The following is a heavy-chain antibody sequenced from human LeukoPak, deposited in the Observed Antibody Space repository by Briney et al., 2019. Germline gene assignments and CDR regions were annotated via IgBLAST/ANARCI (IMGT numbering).Heavy chain of an antibody. Sequence: GESLKISCKGSGYSFTSYWIGWVRQMPGKGLEWMGIIYPGDSDTRYSPSFQGQVTISADKSISTAYLQWSSLKASDTAMYYCARGYGDYVVGADWFDPWGQGTLVTVSS. CDR1: GYSFTSYW. V-gene: IGHV5-51*01. D-gene: IGHD4-17*01. CDR2: IYPGDSDT. CDR3: ARGYGDYVVGADWFDP. J-gene: IGHJ5*02.